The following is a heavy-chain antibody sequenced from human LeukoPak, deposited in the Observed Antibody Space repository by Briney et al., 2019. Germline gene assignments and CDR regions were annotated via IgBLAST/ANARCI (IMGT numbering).Heavy chain of an antibody. V-gene: IGHV4-4*07. CDR2: IYTSGST. J-gene: IGHJ4*02. CDR3: ARVGGSGSSSFDY. D-gene: IGHD3-10*01. CDR1: GGSIGSYY. Sequence: SETLSLTCTVSGGSIGSYYWSWIRQPAGKGLEWIGRIYTSGSTNYNPSLKSRVTMSVDTSKNQFSLKLSSVTAADTVVYYCARVGGSGSSSFDYWGQGTLVTVSS.